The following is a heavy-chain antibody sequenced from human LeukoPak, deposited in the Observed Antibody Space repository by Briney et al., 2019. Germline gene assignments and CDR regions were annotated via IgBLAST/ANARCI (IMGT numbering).Heavy chain of an antibody. CDR1: GYTFTGYY. D-gene: IGHD5-18*01. J-gene: IGHJ4*02. CDR3: ARSIIGNVDTAMVMRY. Sequence: GASVKVSCKASGYTFTGYYMHWVRQAPGQGLEWMGWINPNSGGTNYAQKFRGRVTMTRDTSISTAYMELSRLRSDDTAVYYCARSIIGNVDTAMVMRYWGQGTLVTVSS. V-gene: IGHV1-2*02. CDR2: INPNSGGT.